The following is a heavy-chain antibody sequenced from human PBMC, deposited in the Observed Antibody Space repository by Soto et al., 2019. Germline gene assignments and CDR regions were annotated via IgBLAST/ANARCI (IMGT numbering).Heavy chain of an antibody. CDR1: GGSISSYY. CDR3: ARSGSYFYYYYYGMDV. Sequence: SETLSLTCTVSGGSISSYYWSWIRQPPGKGLEWIGYIYYSGSTNYNPSLKSRVTISVDTSKNQFSLKLSSVTAADTAVYYCARSGSYFYYYYYGMDVWGQGTTVTVS. V-gene: IGHV4-59*08. D-gene: IGHD3-10*01. J-gene: IGHJ6*02. CDR2: IYYSGST.